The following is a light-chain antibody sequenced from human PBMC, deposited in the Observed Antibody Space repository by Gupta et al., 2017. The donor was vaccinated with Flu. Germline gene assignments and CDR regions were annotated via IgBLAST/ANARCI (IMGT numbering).Light chain of an antibody. V-gene: IGKV1-5*03. CDR1: QSISSW. CDR3: QQYDSPLWT. J-gene: IGKJ1*01. CDR2: KAS. Sequence: DIQMTQSPSTLSASVGDRVTITCRASQSISSWLAWYQQKPGRAPNLLIYKASSLESGVPSRFSGSGSGTEFTLTISSLQPDDFATYYCQQYDSPLWTFGQGTKVEIK.